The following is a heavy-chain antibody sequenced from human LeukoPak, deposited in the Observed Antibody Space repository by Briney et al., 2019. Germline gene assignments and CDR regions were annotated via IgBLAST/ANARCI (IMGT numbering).Heavy chain of an antibody. CDR3: ARGELGDSSGFSFFDY. Sequence: SVKVSCKASRGTFSSYGISWVRQAPGKGLEWMGGVIAIFGRVKYGQKFQGRATITTDESTSTAYMELSSLTSEDTGVYYCARGELGDSSGFSFFDYWGQGTLVTVSS. CDR2: VIAIFGRV. D-gene: IGHD3-22*01. CDR1: RGTFSSYG. V-gene: IGHV1-69*05. J-gene: IGHJ4*02.